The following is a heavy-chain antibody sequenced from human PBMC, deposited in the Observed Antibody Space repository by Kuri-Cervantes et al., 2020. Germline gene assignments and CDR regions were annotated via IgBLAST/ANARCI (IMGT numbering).Heavy chain of an antibody. V-gene: IGHV3-33*08. Sequence: GESLKISCAASGFTFSSYGMHWVRQAPGKGLEWVAVIWYDGSNKYYADSVKGRFTISRDNSKNTLYLQMNSLRAEDTDVYYCARDRDFWRGYYTASDYWGQGTRVTVSS. CDR1: GFTFSSYG. J-gene: IGHJ4*02. CDR3: ARDRDFWRGYYTASDY. CDR2: IWYDGSNK. D-gene: IGHD3-3*01.